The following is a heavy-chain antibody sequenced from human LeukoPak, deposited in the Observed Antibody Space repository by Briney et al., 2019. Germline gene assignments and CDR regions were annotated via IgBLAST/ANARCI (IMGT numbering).Heavy chain of an antibody. CDR2: ISGSGGST. V-gene: IGHV3-23*01. J-gene: IGHJ4*02. CDR1: GFTFSSYA. CDR3: AKEGYYDILTGYIYFDY. Sequence: GGSLRLSCAASGFTFSSYAMSWVRQAPGKGLEWVSAISGSGGSTYYADSVKGRFTISRDNPKNTLYLQMNSLGAEDTAVYYCAKEGYYDILTGYIYFDYWGQGTLVTVSS. D-gene: IGHD3-9*01.